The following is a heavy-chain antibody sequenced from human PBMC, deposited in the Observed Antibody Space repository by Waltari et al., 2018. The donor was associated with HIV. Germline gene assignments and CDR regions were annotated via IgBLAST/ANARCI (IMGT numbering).Heavy chain of an antibody. CDR3: ARARAVPAPTRGHMYYFNMDV. D-gene: IGHD2-2*01. J-gene: IGHJ6*02. V-gene: IGHV3-7*01. Sequence: EVQLVESGGGLVQPGGSLRLSCAVSGFTFSDSWMRWVRQALGKGLEWVANIKQDGSQKYYVDSVKGRFTISRDNAKKSLDLQMNSLRPEDTAVYYCARARAVPAPTRGHMYYFNMDVWGQGTTVIVSS. CDR2: IKQDGSQK. CDR1: GFTFSDSW.